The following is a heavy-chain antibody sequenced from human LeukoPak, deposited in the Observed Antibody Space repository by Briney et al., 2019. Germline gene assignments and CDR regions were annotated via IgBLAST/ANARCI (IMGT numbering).Heavy chain of an antibody. CDR2: ISYDGSNK. D-gene: IGHD4-23*01. CDR1: GFTFSSYA. CDR3: ARDHYGGFDY. J-gene: IGHJ4*02. Sequence: GGSLRLSCAASGFTFSSYAMHWVRQAPGKGLEWVAVISYDGSNKYYADSVKGRFTISRDNSKNTLYLQMNSLRAEDTAVYYCARDHYGGFDYWGQGTLVTVSS. V-gene: IGHV3-30-3*01.